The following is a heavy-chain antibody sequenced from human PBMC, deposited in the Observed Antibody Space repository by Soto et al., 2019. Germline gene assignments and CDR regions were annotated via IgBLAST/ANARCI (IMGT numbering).Heavy chain of an antibody. CDR3: AAGRITIFGVDFYYYYGMVV. Sequence: SETLSLTCAVSGGSISSCGYSWSWIRQPPGKGLEWIGYIYHSGSTYYNPSLKSRVTISVDTSKNQFSLKLSSVTAADTAVYYCAAGRITIFGVDFYYYYGMVVWGQGTTVTVSS. V-gene: IGHV4-30-2*05. J-gene: IGHJ6*02. D-gene: IGHD3-3*01. CDR2: IYHSGST. CDR1: GGSISSCGYS.